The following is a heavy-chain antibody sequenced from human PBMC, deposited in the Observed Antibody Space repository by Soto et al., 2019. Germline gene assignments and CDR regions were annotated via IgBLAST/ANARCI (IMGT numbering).Heavy chain of an antibody. D-gene: IGHD2-15*01. CDR3: AVPAGCSGGSCYSKRYASDI. V-gene: IGHV4-59*01. Sequence: TSETLSLTCTVSGGSISSYYWSWIRQPPGKGLEWIGYIYYSGSTNYNPSLKSRVTISVDTSKNQFSLKLSSVTAADTAVYYCAVPAGCSGGSCYSKRYASDIWGQGTMVTVSS. J-gene: IGHJ3*02. CDR2: IYYSGST. CDR1: GGSISSYY.